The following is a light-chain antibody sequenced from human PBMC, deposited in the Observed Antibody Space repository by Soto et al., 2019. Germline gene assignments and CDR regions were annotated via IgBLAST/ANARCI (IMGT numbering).Light chain of an antibody. J-gene: IGLJ3*02. CDR2: EVS. CDR1: SSDIGGYNY. CDR3: SSYAGSQTWV. Sequence: QSALTQPASVSGSPGQSITISCTGTSSDIGGYNYVSWYQQHPGKAPKLMIYEVSNRPSGVSNRFSGSKSGNTASLTISGLQAEDEADYYCSSYAGSQTWVFGGGTKLTVL. V-gene: IGLV2-14*01.